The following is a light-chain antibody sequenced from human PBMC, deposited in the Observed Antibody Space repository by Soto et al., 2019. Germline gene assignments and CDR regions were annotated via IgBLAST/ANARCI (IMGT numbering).Light chain of an antibody. CDR2: SSN. Sequence: QSVLTQPPSASGTPGQRVTISCSGSNSNIGSNSVNWYQQLPGTAPKLLIYSSNQRPSGVPDRFSGSKSGTSASLAISGLQSEDEADYYCATWDDGLRVFGGGTKLTVL. V-gene: IGLV1-44*01. CDR1: NSNIGSNS. CDR3: ATWDDGLRV. J-gene: IGLJ2*01.